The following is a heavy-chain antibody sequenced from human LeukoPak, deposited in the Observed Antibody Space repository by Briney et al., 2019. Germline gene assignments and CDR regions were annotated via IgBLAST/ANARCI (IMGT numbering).Heavy chain of an antibody. CDR3: ARDRVQTWSYVGIYDY. Sequence: GGSLRLSCVASGFTFTAYTMHWVRQVPGKGLEWVAVISNDGTHIDYTNPVRGRFTISRDISKNTVYLQMDSLRGEDTAVYYCARDRVQTWSYVGIYDYWSQGTLVTVSS. D-gene: IGHD3-10*01. CDR2: ISNDGTHI. J-gene: IGHJ4*02. V-gene: IGHV3-30*04. CDR1: GFTFTAYT.